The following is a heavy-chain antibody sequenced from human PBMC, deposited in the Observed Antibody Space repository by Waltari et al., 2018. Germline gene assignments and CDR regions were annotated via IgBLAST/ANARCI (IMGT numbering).Heavy chain of an antibody. V-gene: IGHV1-69*01. J-gene: IGHJ4*02. D-gene: IGHD6-19*01. Sequence: QVQLVQSGAEVKKPGSSVKVSCKASGGPFSSYAISWVRPAPGQGLEWMGGIIPIFGTANYAQKFQGRVTITADESTSTAYMELSSLRSEDTAVYYCARVKGIAVWGRLGFDYWGQGTLVTVSS. CDR1: GGPFSSYA. CDR2: IIPIFGTA. CDR3: ARVKGIAVWGRLGFDY.